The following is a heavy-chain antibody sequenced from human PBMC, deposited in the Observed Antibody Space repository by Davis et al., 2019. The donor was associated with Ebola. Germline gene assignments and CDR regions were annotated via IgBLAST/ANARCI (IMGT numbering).Heavy chain of an antibody. J-gene: IGHJ4*02. D-gene: IGHD6-6*01. V-gene: IGHV3-53*04. Sequence: GESLKISCAASGFTVSSNYMSWVRQAPGKGLEWVSVIYSGGSTYYADSVKGRFTISRHNSKNTLYLQMNSLRAEDTAVYYCLSGSSSGSSVAHWGQGTLVTVSS. CDR3: LSGSSSGSSVAH. CDR1: GFTVSSNY. CDR2: IYSGGST.